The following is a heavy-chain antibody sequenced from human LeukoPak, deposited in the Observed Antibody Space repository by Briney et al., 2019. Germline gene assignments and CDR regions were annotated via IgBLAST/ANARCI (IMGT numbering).Heavy chain of an antibody. D-gene: IGHD5-12*01. V-gene: IGHV4-59*01. CDR3: ASGYGKFDY. Sequence: SETLSLTCTVSGGSISSYYWSWIRQPPGKGLEWIGYIYYSGSTNYNPSLKSRVTISVDTSKNQFSLKLSSVTAAVTAVYYCASGYGKFDYWGQGTLVTVSS. CDR2: IYYSGST. CDR1: GGSISSYY. J-gene: IGHJ4*02.